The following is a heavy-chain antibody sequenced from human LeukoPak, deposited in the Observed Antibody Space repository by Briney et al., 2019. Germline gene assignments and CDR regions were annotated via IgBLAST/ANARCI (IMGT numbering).Heavy chain of an antibody. D-gene: IGHD3-22*01. Sequence: GGSLRLSCAASGFTFSSYSMNWVRQAPGKGLEWVSYISSSGSTIYYADSVKGRFTISRDNAKNSLYLQMNSLRAEDTAVYYCARDGGYYDSSGYPRFDPWGQGTLVTVSS. CDR2: ISSSGSTI. V-gene: IGHV3-48*04. CDR1: GFTFSSYS. CDR3: ARDGGYYDSSGYPRFDP. J-gene: IGHJ5*02.